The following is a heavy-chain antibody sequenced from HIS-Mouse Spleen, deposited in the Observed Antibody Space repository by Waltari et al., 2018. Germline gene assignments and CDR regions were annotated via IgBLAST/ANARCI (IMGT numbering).Heavy chain of an antibody. CDR1: GFTFSSYS. CDR3: ARGSSSFPDY. CDR2: ISSSSSYI. V-gene: IGHV3-21*01. Sequence: EVQLVESGGGLVKPGGSLRLSGAPSGFTFSSYSLNWVRQAPGKGLGWVSSISSSSSYIYYADSVKGRFTISRDNAKNSLYLQMNSLRAEDTAVYYCARGSSSFPDYWGQGTLVTVSS. D-gene: IGHD6-6*01. J-gene: IGHJ4*02.